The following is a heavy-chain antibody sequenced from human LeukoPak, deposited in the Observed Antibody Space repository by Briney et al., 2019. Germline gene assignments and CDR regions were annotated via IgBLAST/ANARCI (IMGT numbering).Heavy chain of an antibody. D-gene: IGHD2-2*01. CDR3: ARVDPINLPAAKGGDY. CDR2: IKQDGSEK. V-gene: IGHV3-7*03. J-gene: IGHJ4*02. Sequence: GGSLRLSCAASGFTFRSYWMTWVRQAPGKGLEWVANIKQDGSEKYYVDSVKGRFTISRDNAKNSLYLLMNSLRSDDTAVYYCARVDPINLPAAKGGDYWGQGTLVTVSS. CDR1: GFTFRSYW.